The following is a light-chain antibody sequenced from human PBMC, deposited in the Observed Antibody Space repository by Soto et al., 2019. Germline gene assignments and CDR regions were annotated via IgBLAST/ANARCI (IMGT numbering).Light chain of an antibody. CDR1: SNDVGGYNY. V-gene: IGLV2-14*01. CDR3: GSYTSSNTVV. Sequence: QSALTQPASVSGSPGQSIAISCTGTSNDVGGYNYVSWYQQHPGKAPKLMIYDVSARPSGVSNRFSGSKSDNTASLTISGLQAEDEADYYCGSYTSSNTVVFGGGTKLTVL. CDR2: DVS. J-gene: IGLJ2*01.